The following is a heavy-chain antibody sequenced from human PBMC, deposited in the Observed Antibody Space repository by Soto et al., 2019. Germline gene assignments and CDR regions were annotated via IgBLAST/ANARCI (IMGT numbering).Heavy chain of an antibody. CDR2: VTKSGDYT. Sequence: EVQLVESGGGLVKPGGSLRLSCVASGFRLSDYSMNWVRQAPGKGLEWVASVTKSGDYTHHADSVKGRFTISRDNAKNSLYLQMNSLTVEDTGIYYCATGGPWGQGALVTVSS. V-gene: IGHV3-21*01. CDR1: GFRLSDYS. CDR3: ATGGP. J-gene: IGHJ5*02.